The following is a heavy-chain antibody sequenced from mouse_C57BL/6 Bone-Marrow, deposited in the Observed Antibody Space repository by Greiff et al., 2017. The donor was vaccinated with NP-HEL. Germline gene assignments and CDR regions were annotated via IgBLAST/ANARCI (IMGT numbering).Heavy chain of an antibody. D-gene: IGHD2-3*01. J-gene: IGHJ4*01. V-gene: IGHV1-55*01. CDR1: GYTFTSYW. CDR3: AREDGYYPYAMDY. Sequence: QAQLKQPGAELVKPGASVKMSCKASGYTFTSYWITWVKQRPGPGLEWIGDIYPGSGSTNYNEKFKSKATLTVDTSSSTAYMQLSSLTSEDSAVYYCAREDGYYPYAMDYWGQGTSVTVSS. CDR2: IYPGSGST.